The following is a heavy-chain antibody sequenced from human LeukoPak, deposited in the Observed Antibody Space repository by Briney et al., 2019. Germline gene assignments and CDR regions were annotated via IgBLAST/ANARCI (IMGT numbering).Heavy chain of an antibody. CDR2: ISSSGSTI. D-gene: IGHD2-2*02. CDR1: GFTFSDYY. V-gene: IGHV3-11*01. J-gene: IGHJ4*02. Sequence: GGSLRLSCAASGFTFSDYYMSWIRQAPGKGLEWVSYISSSGSTIYYADSVKGRFTISRDNSKNTLYLQMNSLRAEDTAVYYCANLIVVVPAAIHPIDYWGQGTLVTVSS. CDR3: ANLIVVVPAAIHPIDY.